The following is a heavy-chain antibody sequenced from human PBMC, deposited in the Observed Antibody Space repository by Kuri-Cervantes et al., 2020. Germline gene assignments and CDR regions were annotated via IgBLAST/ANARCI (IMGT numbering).Heavy chain of an antibody. Sequence: GESLKISCTASGFTFGDYGMTWFRQAPGKGLEWVGRSTNKANSYTTEYAASVKGRFTISRDDSENSVYLQMNSLKTEDTAVYYCSRGEHDYWGQGTLVTVSS. CDR2: STNKANSYTT. CDR1: GFTFGDYG. V-gene: IGHV3-72*01. CDR3: SRGEHDY. J-gene: IGHJ4*02.